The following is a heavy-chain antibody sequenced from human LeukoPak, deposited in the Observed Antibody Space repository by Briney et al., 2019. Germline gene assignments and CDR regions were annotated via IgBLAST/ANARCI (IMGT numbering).Heavy chain of an antibody. J-gene: IGHJ5*02. D-gene: IGHD3-9*01. Sequence: SDTLSLTCSVSGHSLNSGYYWGWIRQPPGKGLEWIGSIYHTGSSYYNPSLKSRVTISVDTSKNQFSLKLSSVTAADTAVHYCARGALTGYYQTNWFDPWGQGTLVTVSS. V-gene: IGHV4-38-2*02. CDR2: IYHTGSS. CDR1: GHSLNSGYY. CDR3: ARGALTGYYQTNWFDP.